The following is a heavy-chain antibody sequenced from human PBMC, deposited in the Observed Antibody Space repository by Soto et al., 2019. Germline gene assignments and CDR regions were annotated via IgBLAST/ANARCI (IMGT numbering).Heavy chain of an antibody. V-gene: IGHV1-3*01. J-gene: IGHJ4*02. CDR3: ARAIGGYVT. CDR2: INAGNGDT. CDR1: GISYSTYV. Sequence: VQLVQSGAEVKKPGASVRISCTASGISYSTYVIHWVRQAPGQGLEWMGWINAGNGDTRYSQRFQGRVTLTRDTSATTTYMDLSSLRSEDTSIYYCARAIGGYVTWGQGTLVTVSS. D-gene: IGHD5-12*01.